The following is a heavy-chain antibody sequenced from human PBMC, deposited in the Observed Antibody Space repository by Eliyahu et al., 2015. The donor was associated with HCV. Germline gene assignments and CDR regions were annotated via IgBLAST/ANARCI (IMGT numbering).Heavy chain of an antibody. J-gene: IGHJ5*02. CDR1: GGSISSYS. CDR2: FHYSGST. D-gene: IGHD6-19*01. CDR3: ASGGGGIAVAGTGGWFDP. Sequence: QVQLQESGPGLVKPSETLSLTCTVXGGSISSYSWSWIRQPPGKGLEWVGYFHYSGSTHYNPSLKSRVTVSVDTSRNQFSLKLSSVTAADTAVYYCASGGGGIAVAGTGGWFDPWGQGTLVTVSS. V-gene: IGHV4-59*01.